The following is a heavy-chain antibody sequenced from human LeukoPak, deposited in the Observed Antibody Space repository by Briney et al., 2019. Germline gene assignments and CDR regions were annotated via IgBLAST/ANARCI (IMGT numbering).Heavy chain of an antibody. J-gene: IGHJ4*02. CDR2: ISSSSAYI. Sequence: KTGGSLRLSCAASGFIFSTYSMSWVRQAPGKGLEWVSSISSSSAYIHYADSVKGRFTISRDNAQNSLYLQMNSLRVEDTAVYYCARSTIAAAVTDYWGQGTQVTVSS. CDR1: GFIFSTYS. CDR3: ARSTIAAAVTDY. D-gene: IGHD6-13*01. V-gene: IGHV3-21*01.